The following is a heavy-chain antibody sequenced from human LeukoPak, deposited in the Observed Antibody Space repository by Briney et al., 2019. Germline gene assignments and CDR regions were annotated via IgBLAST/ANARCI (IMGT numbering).Heavy chain of an antibody. V-gene: IGHV4-30-2*05. CDR2: ST. J-gene: IGHJ4*02. CDR3: ARVVVPAAIRMGRGYYFDY. D-gene: IGHD2-2*02. Sequence: STYYNPSLKSRVTISVDTSKNQFSLKLSSVTAADTAVYYCARVVVPAAIRMGRGYYFDYWGQGTLVTVSS.